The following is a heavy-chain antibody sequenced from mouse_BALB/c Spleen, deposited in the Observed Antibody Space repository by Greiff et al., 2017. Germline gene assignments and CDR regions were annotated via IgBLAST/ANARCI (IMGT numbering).Heavy chain of an antibody. Sequence: VQLQQSGAELVKPGASVKLSCTASGFTFKDSYMHWVKQRPEQGLEWIGRIDPANGNTKYDPKFQGKATITADTSYNTAYLQLSSLTSEDTAVYYCASGFYCGGYWGQGTTLTVSS. J-gene: IGHJ2*01. CDR2: IDPANGNT. CDR1: GFTFKDSY. CDR3: ASGFYCGGY. D-gene: IGHD2-1*01. V-gene: IGHV14-3*02.